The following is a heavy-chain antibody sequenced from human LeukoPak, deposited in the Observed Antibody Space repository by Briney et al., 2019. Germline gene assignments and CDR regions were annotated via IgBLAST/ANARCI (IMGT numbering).Heavy chain of an antibody. J-gene: IGHJ6*03. CDR1: GFTFSSYS. D-gene: IGHD6-13*01. CDR2: ISSSSSYI. V-gene: IGHV3-21*01. CDR3: AREGIAAAGYYYYMDV. Sequence: TGGSLRLSCAASGFTFSSYSMNWVRQAPGKGLEWVSSISSSSSYIYYADSVKGRFTISRDNAKNSLYLQMNSLRAEDTAVYYCAREGIAAAGYYYYMDVWGKGTTVTVSS.